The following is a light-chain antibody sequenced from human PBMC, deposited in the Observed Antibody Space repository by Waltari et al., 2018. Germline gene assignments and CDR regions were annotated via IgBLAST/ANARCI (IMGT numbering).Light chain of an antibody. J-gene: IGKJ4*01. CDR2: DAS. CDR3: QQYDNLLT. V-gene: IGKV1-33*01. Sequence: DIQMTHYPSSLSASVGDRVTITCQASQDISNYLTWYQQKPGKAPKRLIYDASNLETGVPSRFSGSGSGTDFTFTISSLQPEDIATYYCQQYDNLLTFGGGTKVEIK. CDR1: QDISNY.